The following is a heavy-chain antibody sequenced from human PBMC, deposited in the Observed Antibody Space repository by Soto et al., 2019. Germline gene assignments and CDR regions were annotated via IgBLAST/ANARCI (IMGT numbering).Heavy chain of an antibody. J-gene: IGHJ4*02. CDR1: GYTFTNFG. CDR3: ARGGPPIDY. CDR2: ISAYNGNT. D-gene: IGHD3-16*01. Sequence: QVQLVQSGAEVKKPGASVKVSCKASGYTFTNFGISWVRQAPGQGLEWMGWISAYNGNTNYAQKFQGRATMTTDTSPSTAYMEVRRLRFDDTAVYYCARGGPPIDYWGQGTLVTVSS. V-gene: IGHV1-18*01.